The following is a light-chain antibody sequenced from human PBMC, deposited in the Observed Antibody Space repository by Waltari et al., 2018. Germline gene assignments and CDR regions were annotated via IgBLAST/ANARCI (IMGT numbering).Light chain of an antibody. V-gene: IGKV3-20*01. CDR1: PSISKY. CDR2: DAS. J-gene: IGKJ1*01. CDR3: QKYGSLPAT. Sequence: EIRLPQSPGTLSLSPGERATLSCRSSPSISKYLAWYQQKPGQAPSLLIYDASSRATCIPDRFSGSGSGTDFSLTISRLEPEDFAVYYCQKYGSLPATFGQGTKVEIK.